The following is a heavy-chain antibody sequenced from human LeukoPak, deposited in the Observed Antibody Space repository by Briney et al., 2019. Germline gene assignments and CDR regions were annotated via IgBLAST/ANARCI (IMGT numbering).Heavy chain of an antibody. CDR2: ISAYNGNT. CDR1: GYTFTSYG. CDR3: VRVRRITIFGVVIEGFADY. Sequence: SVKVSCMASGYTFTSYGISWVRQAPGQGLEWMGWISAYNGNTNYAQKLQGRVTMTTDTSTSTAYMELRSLRSDDTAVYYCVRVRRITIFGVVIEGFADYWGQGTLVTVSS. D-gene: IGHD3-3*01. V-gene: IGHV1-18*01. J-gene: IGHJ4*02.